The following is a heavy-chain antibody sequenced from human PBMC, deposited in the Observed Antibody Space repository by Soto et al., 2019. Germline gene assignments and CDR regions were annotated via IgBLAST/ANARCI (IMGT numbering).Heavy chain of an antibody. D-gene: IGHD2-2*01. Sequence: QVQLVQSGAEVKKPGASVKVSCKASGYTFTSYAMHWVRQAPGQRLEWMGWINAGNGNTKYSQKFQGRVTITRDTSASTAYMELSSLRSEDTAVYYCALGGGYCSSTSCYGYYYYYYYMDVWGKGTTVTVSS. CDR2: INAGNGNT. J-gene: IGHJ6*03. CDR3: ALGGGYCSSTSCYGYYYYYYYMDV. CDR1: GYTFTSYA. V-gene: IGHV1-3*01.